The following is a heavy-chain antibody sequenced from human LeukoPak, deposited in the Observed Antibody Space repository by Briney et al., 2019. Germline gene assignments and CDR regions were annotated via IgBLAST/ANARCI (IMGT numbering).Heavy chain of an antibody. CDR3: ARVKDPGGYYYYYYMDI. CDR1: GGSISSSTYY. CDR2: IHYSGST. J-gene: IGHJ6*03. D-gene: IGHD3-16*01. V-gene: IGHV4-39*07. Sequence: SETLSLTCTVSGGSISSSTYYWGWIRQPPGKGLEWIGTIHYSGSTYYNPSLKSRVTISVDTSKNQFSLKVSSVTAADTAVYYCARVKDPGGYYYYYYMDIWGKGNTVTVSS.